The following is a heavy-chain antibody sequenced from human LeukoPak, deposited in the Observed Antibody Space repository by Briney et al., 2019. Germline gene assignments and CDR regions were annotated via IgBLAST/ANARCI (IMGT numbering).Heavy chain of an antibody. CDR3: ARGLTISFDP. D-gene: IGHD3-9*01. J-gene: IGHJ5*02. Sequence: SETLSLTCAVYGGSFSGYYWSWIRQPPGKGLEWIGEINHSGSTNYNPSLKSRVTISVDTSKNQFSLKLSSVTAADTAVYYCARGLTISFDPGGQGTLVTVSS. CDR2: INHSGST. V-gene: IGHV4-34*01. CDR1: GGSFSGYY.